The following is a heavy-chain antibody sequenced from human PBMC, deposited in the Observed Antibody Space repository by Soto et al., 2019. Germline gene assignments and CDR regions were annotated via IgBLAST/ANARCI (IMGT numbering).Heavy chain of an antibody. CDR3: ARDLGWAFDS. CDR2: ISGGGRPI. J-gene: IGHJ4*02. V-gene: IGHV3-48*02. CDR1: RFTFSTFS. D-gene: IGHD6-19*01. Sequence: EVQLVESGGGSVQPGGSLRLSCAASRFTFSTFSMNWVRQAPGRGLEWISYISGGGRPISYADSVKGRFTISRDNAKNSLYLQMDSLTDEDTAVYYCARDLGWAFDSWGQGTLVTVSS.